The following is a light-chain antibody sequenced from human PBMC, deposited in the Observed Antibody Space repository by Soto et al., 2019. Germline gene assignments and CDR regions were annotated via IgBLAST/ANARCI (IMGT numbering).Light chain of an antibody. CDR3: QSYDSSLSGYV. Sequence: QSVLTQPPSVSAAPGQTVTISCSGSSSNIGNNEISWYQQLPGTAPQLLMFDNKRRPSGIPDRFSGSKSGTSASLAITGLQAEDETDYYCQSYDSSLSGYVFGTGTKVTVL. CDR1: SSNIGNNE. CDR2: DNK. J-gene: IGLJ1*01. V-gene: IGLV1-51*01.